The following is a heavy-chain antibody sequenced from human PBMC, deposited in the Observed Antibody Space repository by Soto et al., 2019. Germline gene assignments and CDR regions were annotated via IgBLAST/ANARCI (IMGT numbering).Heavy chain of an antibody. Sequence: PSQTLSLTCAISGDSVSSNSAAWNWIRQSPSRGLEWLGRTYYRSKWYNDYAVSVKSRITINPDTSKNQFSLQLNSVTPEDTAVYYCARGERAARQGYYYYGMDVWGQGTTVTVSS. CDR3: ARGERAARQGYYYYGMDV. CDR2: TYYRSKWYN. V-gene: IGHV6-1*01. CDR1: GDSVSSNSAA. J-gene: IGHJ6*02. D-gene: IGHD6-6*01.